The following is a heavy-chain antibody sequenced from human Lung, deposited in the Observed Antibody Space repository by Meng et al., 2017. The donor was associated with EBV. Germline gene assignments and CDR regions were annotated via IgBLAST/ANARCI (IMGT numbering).Heavy chain of an antibody. CDR2: IYYSGST. V-gene: IGHV4-34*01. Sequence: QGQLQQGGAGLFKSSETLSLTCAVFCVSFSGYYSTSIRQPPGKGLEWIGYIYYSGSTYYNPSLRSRITISVDTSKNQFSLRLRSVTAADTAVYYCASYGPCFGNNCPLSSFDHWGQGTLVTVSS. J-gene: IGHJ4*02. CDR3: ASYGPCFGNNCPLSSFDH. CDR1: CVSFSGYY. D-gene: IGHD1-20*01.